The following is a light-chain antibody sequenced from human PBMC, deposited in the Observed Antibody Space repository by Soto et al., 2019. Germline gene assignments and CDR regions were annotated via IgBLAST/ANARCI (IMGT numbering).Light chain of an antibody. V-gene: IGLV2-14*03. CDR2: DVR. J-gene: IGLJ2*01. CDR1: INDIGVYNY. Sequence: QSALTQPASVSGSPGQSITISCTGTINDIGVYNYVSWYQQHPGKVPKLLISDVRNRPIGGSGRFSGSKSGNTASLTIAGLQADDEADYHCSSYTRSDTLIFGGGTKLTVL. CDR3: SSYTRSDTLI.